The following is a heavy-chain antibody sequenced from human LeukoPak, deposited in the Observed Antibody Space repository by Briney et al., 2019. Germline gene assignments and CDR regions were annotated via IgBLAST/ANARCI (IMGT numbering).Heavy chain of an antibody. J-gene: IGHJ4*02. CDR3: VRDVGAVRGEVYFDY. CDR2: ISGSGGST. D-gene: IGHD3-10*01. Sequence: PGGTLRLSCAASGFTFRSYGMSWVRQAPGKGLEWVSAISGSGGSTYYADSVRGRFTISRDNSKNTLHLQLNSLRAEDTAMYFCVRDVGAVRGEVYFDYWGQGTLVTVSS. V-gene: IGHV3-23*01. CDR1: GFTFRSYG.